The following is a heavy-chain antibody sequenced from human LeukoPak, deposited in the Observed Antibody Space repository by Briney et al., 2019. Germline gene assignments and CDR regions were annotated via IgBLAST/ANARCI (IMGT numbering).Heavy chain of an antibody. CDR3: ARADAFGVYVKKIDY. J-gene: IGHJ4*02. Sequence: SQTLSLTCAISGDSVSSNSAAWSWIRQSPSRGLEWLGRTYYRSKWYNDYAVSVKSRITNNPDTSKNQFSLQLNSVTPEDTAVYYCARADAFGVYVKKIDYWGQGTLVTVSS. CDR2: TYYRSKWYN. V-gene: IGHV6-1*01. D-gene: IGHD2-8*01. CDR1: GDSVSSNSAA.